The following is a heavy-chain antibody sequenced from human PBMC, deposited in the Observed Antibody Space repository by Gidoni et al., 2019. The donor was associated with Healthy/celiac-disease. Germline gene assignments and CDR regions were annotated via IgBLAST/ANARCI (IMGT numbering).Heavy chain of an antibody. J-gene: IGHJ4*02. D-gene: IGHD3-22*01. V-gene: IGHV3-9*01. CDR3: AKASYYYDSSGYYWSSFFDY. CDR1: GFTFDAYA. Sequence: EVQLVESGGGLVQPGRSLRLSFAASGFTFDAYAIHWVRQAPGKGLEWVSGISWNSGSIGYADSVKGRFTISRDNAKNSLYLQMNSLRAEDTALYYCAKASYYYDSSGYYWSSFFDYWGQGTLVTVSS. CDR2: ISWNSGSI.